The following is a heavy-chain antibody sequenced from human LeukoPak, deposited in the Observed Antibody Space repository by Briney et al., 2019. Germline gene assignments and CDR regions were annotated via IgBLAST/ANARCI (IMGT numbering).Heavy chain of an antibody. V-gene: IGHV4-4*02. Sequence: SETLSLTCAVSGGSISSSNWWSWVRQPPGKGLEWIGEIYHSGSTNYNPSLKSRVTISVDKSKNQFSLKLSSVTAADTAVYYCARGRRYYYGSGSYYNYWGQGTLVTVSS. J-gene: IGHJ4*02. CDR2: IYHSGST. CDR3: ARGRRYYYGSGSYYNY. D-gene: IGHD3-10*01. CDR1: GGSISSSNW.